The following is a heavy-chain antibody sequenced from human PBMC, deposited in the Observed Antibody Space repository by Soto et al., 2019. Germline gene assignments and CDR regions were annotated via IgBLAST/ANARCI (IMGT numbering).Heavy chain of an antibody. Sequence: QVQLVESGGGVVQPGRSLRLSCAASGFTFSSYAMHWVRQAPGKGLEWGAVISYDGSNKYYADSVKGRFTISRDNSKNALYLQMNSLRAEDTAVYYCARGPYSSGWYTDYYGMDVWGQGTTVTVSS. CDR3: ARGPYSSGWYTDYYGMDV. J-gene: IGHJ6*02. CDR2: ISYDGSNK. CDR1: GFTFSSYA. V-gene: IGHV3-30-3*01. D-gene: IGHD6-19*01.